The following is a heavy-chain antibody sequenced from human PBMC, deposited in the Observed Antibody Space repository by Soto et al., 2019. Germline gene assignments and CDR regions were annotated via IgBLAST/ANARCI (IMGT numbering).Heavy chain of an antibody. D-gene: IGHD3-10*01. V-gene: IGHV1-3*01. CDR1: GYSFTTYA. CDR2: INAGNGNT. J-gene: IGHJ4*02. CDR3: ARSLLWFQELSYYFDY. Sequence: QVHLVPSGAEVKKPGASVISSCKASGYSFTTYAMHWVRQAPGQRLEWMGWINAGNGNTKYSQKFQGRVTITRDTSASTAYMELSSLRSEDTAVFYCARSLLWFQELSYYFDYWGQGTLVTVSS.